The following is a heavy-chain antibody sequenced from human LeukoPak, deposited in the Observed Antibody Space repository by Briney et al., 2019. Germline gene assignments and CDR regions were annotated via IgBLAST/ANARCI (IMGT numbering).Heavy chain of an antibody. CDR2: ISGSGGST. CDR3: AKDFVLLWFGEEPYYMDV. D-gene: IGHD3-10*01. CDR1: GFTFSSYG. J-gene: IGHJ6*03. V-gene: IGHV3-23*01. Sequence: GGSLRLSCAASGFTFSSYGMSWVRQAPGKGLEWVSAISGSGGSTYYADSVKGRFTISRDNSKNTLYLQMNSLRAEGTAVYYCAKDFVLLWFGEEPYYMDVWGKGTTVTISS.